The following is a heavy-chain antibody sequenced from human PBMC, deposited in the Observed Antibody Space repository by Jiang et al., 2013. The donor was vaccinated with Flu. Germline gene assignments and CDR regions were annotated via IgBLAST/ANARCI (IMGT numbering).Heavy chain of an antibody. Sequence: TFTGYYMHWVRQAPGQGLEWMGWINPNSGGTNYAQKFQGRVTMTRDTSISTAYMELSRLRSDDTAVYYCARDQVTMVRGVHYYYYGMDVWGQGTTVTVSS. J-gene: IGHJ6*02. CDR1: TFTGYY. CDR3: ARDQVTMVRGVHYYYYGMDV. CDR2: INPNSGGT. V-gene: IGHV1-2*02. D-gene: IGHD3-10*01.